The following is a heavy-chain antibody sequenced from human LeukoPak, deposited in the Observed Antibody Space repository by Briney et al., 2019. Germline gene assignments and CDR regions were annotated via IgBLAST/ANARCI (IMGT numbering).Heavy chain of an antibody. CDR1: GFTFSDYY. Sequence: GGSLRLSCAASGFTFSDYYMSWIRQAPGKGLEWVSYISSSGSTIYYADSVKGRFTISRDNSKNTLYLQMNSLRAEDTAVYYCAKDLLSAAAGTDPWGQGTLVTVSS. CDR2: ISSSGSTI. CDR3: AKDLLSAAAGTDP. V-gene: IGHV3-11*01. D-gene: IGHD6-13*01. J-gene: IGHJ5*02.